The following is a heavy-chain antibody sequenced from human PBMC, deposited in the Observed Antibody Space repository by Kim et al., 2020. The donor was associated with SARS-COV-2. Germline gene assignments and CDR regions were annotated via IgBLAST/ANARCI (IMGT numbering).Heavy chain of an antibody. Sequence: GGSLRLSCVASGFTFSSYEMNWVRQAPGKGLEWVAYISSAGVTIYYADSVKGRFTISRDNAKNSLYLQMNSLRAEDTAVYYCARDLKNGDWYYGMDVWGQGTPVTISS. J-gene: IGHJ6*02. CDR2: ISSAGVTI. D-gene: IGHD2-21*01. CDR1: GFTFSSYE. CDR3: ARDLKNGDWYYGMDV. V-gene: IGHV3-48*03.